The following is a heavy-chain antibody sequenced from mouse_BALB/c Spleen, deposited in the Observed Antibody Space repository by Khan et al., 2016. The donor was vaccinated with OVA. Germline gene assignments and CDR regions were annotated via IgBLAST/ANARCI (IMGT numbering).Heavy chain of an antibody. CDR2: IWSGGST. V-gene: IGHV2-2*02. CDR1: GFSLTSYG. CDR3: ARNYDYDGGLAY. D-gene: IGHD2-4*01. J-gene: IGHJ3*01. Sequence: QVQLKQSGSGLVQPSQSLSITCTVSGFSLTSYGVHWVRQSPGKGLEWLGVIWSGGSTDYNAAFISRLSISKDNSKSQAFFKMNSLQANDTAIYYCARNYDYDGGLAYWGQGTLVTVSA.